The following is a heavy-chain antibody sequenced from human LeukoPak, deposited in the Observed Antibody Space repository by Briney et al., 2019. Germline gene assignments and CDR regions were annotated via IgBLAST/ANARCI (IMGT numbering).Heavy chain of an antibody. CDR1: AFSLNAYN. Sequence: PGGSLRLSCAASAFSLNAYNMNWVRQAPGKGLEWVSGISWNSGSIGYADSVKGRFTISRDNAKNSLYLQMNSLRAEDMALYYCAKDYSGSYGYLDYFDYWGQGTLATVSS. CDR2: ISWNSGSI. D-gene: IGHD1-26*01. J-gene: IGHJ4*02. V-gene: IGHV3-9*03. CDR3: AKDYSGSYGYLDYFDY.